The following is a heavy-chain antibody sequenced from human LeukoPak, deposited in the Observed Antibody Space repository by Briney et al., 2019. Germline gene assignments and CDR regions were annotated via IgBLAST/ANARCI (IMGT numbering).Heavy chain of an antibody. Sequence: SETLSLTCTVSGGSISSSSYYWGWIRQPPGKGPEWIGYIYYSGSTNYNPSLKSRVTISVDTSKNQFSLKLSSVTAADTAVYYCAAVTDDAFDIWGQGTMVTVSS. CDR1: GGSISSSSYY. CDR3: AAVTDDAFDI. V-gene: IGHV4-61*05. J-gene: IGHJ3*02. D-gene: IGHD3-16*02. CDR2: IYYSGST.